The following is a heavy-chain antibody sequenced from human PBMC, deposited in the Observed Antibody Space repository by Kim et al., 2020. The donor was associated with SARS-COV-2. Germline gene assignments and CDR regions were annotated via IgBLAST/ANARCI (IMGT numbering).Heavy chain of an antibody. CDR2: TA. CDR3: ASGPPYSRVDY. Sequence: TANYAQKFQGRVTINADEATSTAYMELSSLRSEDTAVYYCASGPPYSRVDYWGQGPLVTVSS. D-gene: IGHD6-13*01. J-gene: IGHJ4*02. V-gene: IGHV1-69*01.